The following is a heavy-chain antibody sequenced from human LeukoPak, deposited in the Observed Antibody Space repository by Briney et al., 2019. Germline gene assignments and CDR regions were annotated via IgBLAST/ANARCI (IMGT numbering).Heavy chain of an antibody. J-gene: IGHJ4*02. CDR3: ARLDDREKFDK. Sequence: SETLSLTCSVSGGSISRYYWSWIRQSPGKGLEWIRFIYSSLTTKYNPSLKSRVSISIDMSRSQFSLKVTSVTTSDTAVYYCARLDDREKFDKWGQGTLVTVSS. D-gene: IGHD3-22*01. V-gene: IGHV4-4*09. CDR2: IYSSLTT. CDR1: GGSISRYY.